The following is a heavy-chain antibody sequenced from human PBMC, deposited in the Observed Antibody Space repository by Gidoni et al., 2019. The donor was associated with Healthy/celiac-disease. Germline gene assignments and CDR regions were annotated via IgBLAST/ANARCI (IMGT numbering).Heavy chain of an antibody. J-gene: IGHJ4*02. D-gene: IGHD1-26*01. Sequence: EVPVLEPGGGLVQPGGTLRRSCVACGCTFSNYAMSWVRQAPGKGLEWVSAISDSGGSTYYADSVKGRFTISRDNSKITLYLQMNSLRAEDTAVYYCANRLPTWDDFDYWGQGTLVTVSS. CDR1: GCTFSNYA. CDR3: ANRLPTWDDFDY. CDR2: ISDSGGST. V-gene: IGHV3-23*01.